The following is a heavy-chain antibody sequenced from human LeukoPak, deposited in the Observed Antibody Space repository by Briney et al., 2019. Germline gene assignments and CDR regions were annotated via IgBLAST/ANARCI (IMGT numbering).Heavy chain of an antibody. V-gene: IGHV3-23*01. CDR2: ISGSGHRT. D-gene: IGHD3-16*01. CDR3: AKDWGEYFDYVWGSFTSFDS. J-gene: IGHJ4*02. CDR1: GFTFSSYG. Sequence: GGSLRLSCAASGFTFSSYGVSWVRQAPGKGLEWVSGISGSGHRTYYADSVKGPFTISRDNSKSTLYLQMNSLRAEDTAVYYCAKDWGEYFDYVWGSFTSFDSWGQGTLVTVSS.